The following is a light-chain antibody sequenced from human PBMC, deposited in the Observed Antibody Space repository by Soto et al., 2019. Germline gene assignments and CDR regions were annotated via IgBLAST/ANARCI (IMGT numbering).Light chain of an antibody. J-gene: IGLJ2*01. V-gene: IGLV2-8*01. CDR1: SSDVGGYNF. Sequence: QSALTQPPSASGSPGQSATISCTGTSSDVGGYNFVSWYQQHPGKAPKLIIYEVTQRPSGVPDRFSGSKSGNTASLAVSGLQGEDEADYYCSSYAGTNIVIFGGGTKLTVL. CDR2: EVT. CDR3: SSYAGTNIVI.